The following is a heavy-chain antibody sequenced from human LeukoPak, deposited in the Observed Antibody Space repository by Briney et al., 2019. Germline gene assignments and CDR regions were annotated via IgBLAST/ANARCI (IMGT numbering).Heavy chain of an antibody. J-gene: IGHJ5*01. Sequence: SETLSLTCAVYGGSFSGYYWSWIRQPPGKGLEWIGEINHSGSTNYNPSLKSRVTISVDTSKNQFYLKLSSVTAADTAVYYCARGQGYYDFWSGYYRTRNWFDSWVQGTLVTVSS. D-gene: IGHD3-3*01. CDR3: ARGQGYYDFWSGYYRTRNWFDS. CDR1: GGSFSGYY. CDR2: INHSGST. V-gene: IGHV4-34*01.